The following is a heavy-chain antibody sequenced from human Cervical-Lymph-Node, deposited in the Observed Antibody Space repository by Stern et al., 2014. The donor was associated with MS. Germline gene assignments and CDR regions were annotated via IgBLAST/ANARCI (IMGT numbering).Heavy chain of an antibody. CDR1: GFTFSSYS. V-gene: IGHV3-21*01. Sequence: VQLVESGGGLVKPGGSLRLSCAASGFTFSSYSMNWVRQAPGKGLEWVSSISSSSSYIYYADSVKGRFTISRDNAKKSLYLQMNSLRAEDTAVYYCASPASPYYYYGRDVWGQGTTVTVPS. CDR2: ISSSSSYI. CDR3: ASPASPYYYYGRDV. J-gene: IGHJ6*02.